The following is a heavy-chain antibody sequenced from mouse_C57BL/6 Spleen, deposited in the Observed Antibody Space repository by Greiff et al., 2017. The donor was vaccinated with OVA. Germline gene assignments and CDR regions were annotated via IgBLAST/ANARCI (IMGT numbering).Heavy chain of an antibody. CDR3: ARRPGGAWFAY. CDR1: GYTFTDYY. CDR2: INPNNGGT. V-gene: IGHV1-26*01. Sequence: EVQLQQSGPELVKPGASVKISCKASGYTFTDYYMNWVKQSPGKSLEWIGDINPNNGGTSYNQKVKGKATLTVDKASSTAYMELRSLTSEDSAVSYCARRPGGAWFAYWGQGTLVTVSA. J-gene: IGHJ3*01.